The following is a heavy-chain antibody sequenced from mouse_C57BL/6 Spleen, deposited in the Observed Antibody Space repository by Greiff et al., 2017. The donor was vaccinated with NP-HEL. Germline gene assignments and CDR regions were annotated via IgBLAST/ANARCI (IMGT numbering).Heavy chain of an antibody. CDR2: IDPATGGT. J-gene: IGHJ3*01. V-gene: IGHV1-15*01. CDR1: GYTFTDYE. D-gene: IGHD1-1*01. CDR3: TRDYYGSSPAWFAY. Sequence: QVQLQQSGAELVRPGASVTLSCKASGYTFTDYEMHWVKQTPVHGLEWIGAIDPATGGTAYNQKFKGKAILTADKSSSTAYMELRSLTSEDSAVYYCTRDYYGSSPAWFAYWGQGTLVTVSA.